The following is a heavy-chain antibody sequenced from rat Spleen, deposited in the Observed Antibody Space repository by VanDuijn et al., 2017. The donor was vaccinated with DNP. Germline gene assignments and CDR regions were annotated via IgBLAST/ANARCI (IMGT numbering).Heavy chain of an antibody. CDR1: GFIFSDYD. Sequence: EVQLVESGGGLVQPGRSLKLSCAASGFIFSDYDMAWVRQAPTKGLEWVASISPTGDSTYCQDSVKGRFTISRDNAENTVYLQMNSLRSEDTATYYCTKDLQWYAMDAWGQGTSVTVSS. D-gene: IGHD1-1*01. CDR3: TKDLQWYAMDA. CDR2: ISPTGDST. V-gene: IGHV5-19*01. J-gene: IGHJ4*01.